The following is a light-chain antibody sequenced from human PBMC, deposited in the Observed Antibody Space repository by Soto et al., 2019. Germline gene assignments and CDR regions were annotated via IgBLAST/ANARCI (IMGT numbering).Light chain of an antibody. CDR1: TGTVTSGHY. J-gene: IGLJ3*02. V-gene: IGLV7-46*01. CDR2: DTS. CDR3: LLSYLSQSPTWV. Sequence: QAVVTQEPSLTVSPGGTVTLTCGSSTGTVTSGHYPYWFQQKPGQAPRTLIYDTSNKFSWTPARFSGSLLGGKGALTLSGAQPEDEADYYYLLSYLSQSPTWVFGGGTKLTVL.